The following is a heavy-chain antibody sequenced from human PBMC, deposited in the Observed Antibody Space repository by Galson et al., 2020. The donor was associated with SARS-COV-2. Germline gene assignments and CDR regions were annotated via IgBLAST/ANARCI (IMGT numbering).Heavy chain of an antibody. CDR1: GGSISSGGYY. CDR2: IYYSGST. V-gene: IGHV4-31*03. D-gene: IGHD3-3*01. CDR3: ARGNDITIFGVVIIGAFDI. J-gene: IGHJ3*02. Sequence: SETLSLTCTVSGGSISSGGYYWSWIRQHPGKGLEWIGYIYYSGSTYYNPSLKSRVTISVDTSKNQFSLKLSSVTAADTAVYYCARGNDITIFGVVIIGAFDIWGQGTMVTVSS.